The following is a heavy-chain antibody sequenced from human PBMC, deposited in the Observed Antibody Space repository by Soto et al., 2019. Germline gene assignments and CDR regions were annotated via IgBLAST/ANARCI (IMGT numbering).Heavy chain of an antibody. J-gene: IGHJ4*02. CDR3: ARQQYYYDSSGYLAPYYFDY. CDR1: GFTFSSYG. V-gene: IGHV3-33*01. CDR2: IWYDGSNK. D-gene: IGHD3-22*01. Sequence: GGSLRLSCAASGFTFSSYGMHWVRQAPGKGLEWVAVIWYDGSNKYYADSVKGRFTISRDNSKNTLYLQMNSLRAEDTAVYYCARQQYYYDSSGYLAPYYFDYWGQGTLVTVSS.